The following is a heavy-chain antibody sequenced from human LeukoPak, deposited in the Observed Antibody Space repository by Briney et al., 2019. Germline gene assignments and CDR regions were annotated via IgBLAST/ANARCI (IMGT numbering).Heavy chain of an antibody. V-gene: IGHV3-49*04. CDR3: TRRYYYYYYMDV. CDR2: IRSKAYGGTT. Sequence: GGSLRLSCTASGFTFGDYAMSWVRQAPGKGLEWVGFIRSKAYGGTTEYAASVKGRFTISRDDSKSIAYLQMNSLKTEDTAVYYCTRRYYYYYYMDVWGKGTTVTVSS. J-gene: IGHJ6*03. CDR1: GFTFGDYA.